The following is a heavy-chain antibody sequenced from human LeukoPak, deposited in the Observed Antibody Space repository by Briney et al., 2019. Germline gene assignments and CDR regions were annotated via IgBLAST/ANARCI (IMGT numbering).Heavy chain of an antibody. CDR2: IYHSGST. V-gene: IGHV4-30-2*01. J-gene: IGHJ3*02. D-gene: IGHD1-20*01. Sequence: SQTPSLTCTVSGGSISSGGYYWSWIRQPPGKGLEWIGYIYHSGSTYYNPSLKSRVTISVDRSKNQFSLKLSSVTAADTAVYYCARDKYRYNWNGEAFDIWGQGTMVTVSS. CDR3: ARDKYRYNWNGEAFDI. CDR1: GGSISSGGYY.